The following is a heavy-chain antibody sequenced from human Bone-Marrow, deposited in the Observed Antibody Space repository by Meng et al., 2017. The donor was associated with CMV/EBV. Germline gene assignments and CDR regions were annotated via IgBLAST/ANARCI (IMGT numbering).Heavy chain of an antibody. CDR2: ISYDGSNK. Sequence: GESLKISCAASGFTFSSYGMHWVRQAPGKGLEWVAVISYDGSNKYYADSVKGRFTISRDNSKNTLYLQMNSLRAEDTAVYYCARESKYSRSRDDWGQGTLVTFYS. J-gene: IGHJ4*02. CDR1: GFTFSSYG. CDR3: ARESKYSRSRDD. D-gene: IGHD6-13*01. V-gene: IGHV3-30*19.